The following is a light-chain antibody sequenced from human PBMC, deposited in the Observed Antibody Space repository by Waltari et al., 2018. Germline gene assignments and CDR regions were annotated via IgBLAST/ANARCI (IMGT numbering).Light chain of an antibody. CDR2: GNS. J-gene: IGLJ3*02. Sequence: QSVLTQPPSVSGAPGQRVTISCTGRSSTIGAGYDLHWYQQLPGTAPKLLIYGNSNRPSGVPDRFSGSKSGTSASLAITGLQAEDEADYYCQSYDSSLSGSVFGGGTKLTVL. CDR3: QSYDSSLSGSV. V-gene: IGLV1-40*01. CDR1: SSTIGAGYD.